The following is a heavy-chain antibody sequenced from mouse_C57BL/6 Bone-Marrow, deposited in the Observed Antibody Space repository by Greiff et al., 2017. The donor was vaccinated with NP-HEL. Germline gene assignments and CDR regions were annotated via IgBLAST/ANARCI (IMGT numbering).Heavy chain of an antibody. CDR1: GYAFSSSW. CDR3: AREELWYGNLPYFDV. Sequence: QVQLQQSGPELVKPGASVKISCKASGYAFSSSWMNWVKQRPGKGLEWIGRIYPGDGDTNYNGKFKGKATLTADKSSSTAYMQLSSLTSEDSAVYFCAREELWYGNLPYFDVWGTWTTVTVSS. D-gene: IGHD2-10*02. CDR2: IYPGDGDT. J-gene: IGHJ1*03. V-gene: IGHV1-82*01.